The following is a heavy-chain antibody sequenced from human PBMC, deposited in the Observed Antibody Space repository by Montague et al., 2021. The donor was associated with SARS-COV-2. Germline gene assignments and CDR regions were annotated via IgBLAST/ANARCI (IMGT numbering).Heavy chain of an antibody. CDR2: IYYSGST. Sequence: SETLSLTCTVSGGSISSSSYYWGWIRQPPGKGLEWIGSIYYSGSTYYNPSLKSRVTISVDTSKNQFSLKLSSVTAADTAVYYCARQEYYYDSSGYGRMDRFDPWGQGTPVTVSS. CDR1: GGSISSSSYY. J-gene: IGHJ5*02. D-gene: IGHD3-22*01. CDR3: ARQEYYYDSSGYGRMDRFDP. V-gene: IGHV4-39*01.